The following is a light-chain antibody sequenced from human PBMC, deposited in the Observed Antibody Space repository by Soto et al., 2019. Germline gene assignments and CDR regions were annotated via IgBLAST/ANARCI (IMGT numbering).Light chain of an antibody. CDR2: EVN. CDR3: SSYTTSSTLV. V-gene: IGLV2-14*01. J-gene: IGLJ3*02. CDR1: SSDVGGYNY. Sequence: SVLTQPASVSGSPGQSITISCTGTSSDVGGYNYVSWYQHHPGKAPKLIIYEVNNRPSGVSNRFSGSKSGNTASLTISGLQAEDEADYYCSSYTTSSTLVFGGGTKLT.